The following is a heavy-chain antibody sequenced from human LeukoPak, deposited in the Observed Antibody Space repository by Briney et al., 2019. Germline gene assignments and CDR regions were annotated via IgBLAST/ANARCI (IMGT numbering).Heavy chain of an antibody. J-gene: IGHJ4*02. CDR1: GFIFSSYT. V-gene: IGHV3-21*01. CDR2: ISEGGGNI. CDR3: VREIDTWDFDY. Sequence: PGGSLRLSCEASGFIFSSYTMNWIRQAPGKGLEWVASISEGGGNIYYAQSVKGRFTISRDNAKKSLYLQMDSLGVEDTALYYCVREIDTWDFDYWGQGTLVTVSS. D-gene: IGHD3-9*01.